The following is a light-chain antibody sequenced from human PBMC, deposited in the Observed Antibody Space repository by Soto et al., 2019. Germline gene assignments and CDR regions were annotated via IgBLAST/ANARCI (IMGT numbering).Light chain of an antibody. Sequence: EIMMTQSPATLSVSPGERATLSCRASQSVSANLAWYQQKPGQAPRLLSYGAFTRATGIPARFSGSGSGTEFTLTISSLQSEDFAVYYCQQYNKWPLTFGGGTKVEIK. CDR1: QSVSAN. V-gene: IGKV3-15*01. CDR2: GAF. CDR3: QQYNKWPLT. J-gene: IGKJ4*01.